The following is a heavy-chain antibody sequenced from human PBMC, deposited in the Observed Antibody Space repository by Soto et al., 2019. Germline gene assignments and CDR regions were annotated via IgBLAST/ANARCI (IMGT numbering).Heavy chain of an antibody. D-gene: IGHD3-10*01. Sequence: EVQLVASGGGLVKPGGSLRLSCAGSKVTAWMSWVRQAPGKGLQWVGRIKSKAAGETTDYAELVQGRFTISRDDSKDMVYLEMNSLKIEDTAVYSCGDLDGSFFGMDVWGQGTTVTVSS. CDR2: IKSKAAGETT. CDR1: KVTAW. V-gene: IGHV3-15*01. CDR3: GDLDGSFFGMDV. J-gene: IGHJ6*02.